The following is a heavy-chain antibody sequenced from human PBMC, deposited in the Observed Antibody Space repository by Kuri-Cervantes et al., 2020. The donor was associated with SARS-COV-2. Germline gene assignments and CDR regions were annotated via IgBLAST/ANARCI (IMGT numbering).Heavy chain of an antibody. D-gene: IGHD3-3*01. CDR2: IYYSGST. J-gene: IGHJ4*02. V-gene: IGHV4-61*01. Sequence: SETLSLTCSVSGGSVRSNSYYWSWIRQPPGKGLEWIGYIYYSGSTNYDPSLKSRVTISVDTSKNQFSMTLSSVTAADTAVYYCARRRFLEWTPFDYWGQGTLVTVSS. CDR3: ARRRFLEWTPFDY. CDR1: GGSVRSNSYY.